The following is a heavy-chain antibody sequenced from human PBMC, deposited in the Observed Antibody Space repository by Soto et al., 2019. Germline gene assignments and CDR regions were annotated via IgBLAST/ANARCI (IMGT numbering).Heavy chain of an antibody. V-gene: IGHV4-39*01. CDR2: IYYTGST. J-gene: IGHJ5*02. CDR1: GGSISSSSYY. CDR3: ARRQFATTAFDP. Sequence: SETLSLTCTVSGGSISSSSYYWGWIRQPPGKGLEWIGTIYYTGSTVYNPSLKSRVSISVDRPKNQLSLTLTSVTAADTAVFYCARRQFATTAFDPWGQGILVTVSS. D-gene: IGHD1-26*01.